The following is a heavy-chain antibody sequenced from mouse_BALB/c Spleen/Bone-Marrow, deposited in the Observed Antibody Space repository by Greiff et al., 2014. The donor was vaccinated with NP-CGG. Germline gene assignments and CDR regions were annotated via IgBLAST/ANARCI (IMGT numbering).Heavy chain of an antibody. V-gene: IGHV14-3*02. CDR3: ATYYYGSSWGFAY. CDR1: GLNIKDTY. D-gene: IGHD1-1*01. J-gene: IGHJ3*01. CDR2: IDPANGNT. Sequence: EVKVEESGAELVKPGASVKLSCTASGLNIKDTYMHWVKQRPEQGLEWIGRIDPANGNTKYDPKFQGKATITADTSSNTAYLQLSSLTSEDTAVYYCATYYYGSSWGFAYWGQGTLVTVSA.